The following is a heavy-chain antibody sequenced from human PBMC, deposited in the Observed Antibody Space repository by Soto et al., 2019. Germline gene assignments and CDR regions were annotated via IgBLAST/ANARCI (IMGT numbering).Heavy chain of an antibody. CDR1: GGSISSYY. Sequence: SETLSLTCTVSGGSISSYYWSWIRQPPGKGLEWIGYIYYSGSTNYNPSLKSRVTISVDTSKNQFSPKLSSVTAADTAVYYCARDSDDYVWGSCRYNWFDPWGQGTLVTVSS. J-gene: IGHJ5*02. CDR3: ARDSDDYVWGSCRYNWFDP. D-gene: IGHD3-16*02. CDR2: IYYSGST. V-gene: IGHV4-59*01.